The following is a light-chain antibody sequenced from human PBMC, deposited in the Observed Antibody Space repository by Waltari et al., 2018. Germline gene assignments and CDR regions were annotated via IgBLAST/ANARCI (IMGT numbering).Light chain of an antibody. J-gene: IGLJ1*01. Sequence: QSALTQPAPVSGTPGQSITISRTGTNSDAGNYNLVSWYQTHPGEAPKLMMCEVIERPSGVSNRFSGSKSGNTASLTISGLQAEDEADYYCCSYAGSGTYVFGTGTKVTVL. V-gene: IGLV2-23*02. CDR2: EVI. CDR1: NSDAGNYNL. CDR3: CSYAGSGTYV.